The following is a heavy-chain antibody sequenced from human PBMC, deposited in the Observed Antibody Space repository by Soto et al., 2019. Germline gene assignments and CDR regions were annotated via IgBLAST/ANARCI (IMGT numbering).Heavy chain of an antibody. V-gene: IGHV1-8*01. CDR3: ARDLAARDYYYYGMDV. D-gene: IGHD6-6*01. J-gene: IGHJ6*02. Sequence: QLQLVQSGAEVKKPGASVKVSCKASGYTFTSYDINWVRQATGQGLEWMGWMNPNSGNTGYAQKFQGRVTMTRNTSISTAYMELSSMRSEDTAVSYCARDLAARDYYYYGMDVWGQGTTVTVSS. CDR2: MNPNSGNT. CDR1: GYTFTSYD.